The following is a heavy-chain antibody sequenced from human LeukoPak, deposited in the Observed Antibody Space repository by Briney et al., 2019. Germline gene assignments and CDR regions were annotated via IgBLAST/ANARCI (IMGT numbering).Heavy chain of an antibody. CDR1: GYTFTGYY. CDR2: INPNSGAT. Sequence: ASVKVSCKASGYTFTGYYLHWVRQAPGQGLEWMGRINPNSGATTYAQKFQGRVTMTRDTSISTVYMELSSLRSDDTAVYYCARDGDKNWSHEGPFDYWGQGTLVTAST. CDR3: ARDGDKNWSHEGPFDY. V-gene: IGHV1-2*06. D-gene: IGHD1-1*01. J-gene: IGHJ4*02.